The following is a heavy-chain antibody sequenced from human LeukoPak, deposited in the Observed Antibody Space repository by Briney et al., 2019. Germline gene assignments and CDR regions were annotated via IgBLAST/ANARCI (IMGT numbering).Heavy chain of an antibody. CDR1: GFTFSSYW. CDR3: GRIAAAGIDF. V-gene: IGHV3-7*03. J-gene: IGHJ4*02. D-gene: IGHD6-13*01. Sequence: GGSLRLSCAASGFTFSSYWMSWVRRAPGKGLWWEANIKQDGSEKYYVDSVKGRFTISRDNAKNSLYLQMNSPRGEDTAVYYCGRIAAAGIDFGGQGPLVTVSA. CDR2: IKQDGSEK.